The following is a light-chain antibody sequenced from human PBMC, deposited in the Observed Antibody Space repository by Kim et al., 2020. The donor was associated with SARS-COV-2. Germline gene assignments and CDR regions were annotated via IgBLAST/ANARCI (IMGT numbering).Light chain of an antibody. Sequence: GQRVTISCSGSNSNIGVNTVNWYQQFPGTAPKLLIYRNNQRPSGVPDRFSGSKSGTSASLALSGLLSEDEADYYCATWDDSLNAWVFGGGTQLPVL. J-gene: IGLJ3*02. CDR2: RNN. CDR1: NSNIGVNT. V-gene: IGLV1-44*01. CDR3: ATWDDSLNAWV.